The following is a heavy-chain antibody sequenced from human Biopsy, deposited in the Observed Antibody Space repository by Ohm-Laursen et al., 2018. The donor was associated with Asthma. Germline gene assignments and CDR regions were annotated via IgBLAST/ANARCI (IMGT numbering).Heavy chain of an antibody. V-gene: IGHV1-69*13. J-gene: IGHJ6*02. CDR1: GDSFSNYA. Sequence: SVKVSCKASGDSFSNYAISWVRQAPGQGLEWMGGLIPVLGTPDHAQMFEGRVTISADDSTSTAYMELSSLSSEDTAVYYCARGYSGSDRIVYHYSGLEVWGQGTTVTVSS. D-gene: IGHD5-12*01. CDR2: LIPVLGTP. CDR3: ARGYSGSDRIVYHYSGLEV.